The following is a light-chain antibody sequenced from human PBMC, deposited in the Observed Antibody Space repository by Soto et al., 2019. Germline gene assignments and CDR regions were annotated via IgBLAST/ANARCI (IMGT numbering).Light chain of an antibody. CDR1: HAISSY. CDR2: AAS. J-gene: IGKJ1*01. Sequence: IQLTQSPSSLYASLGDRVPITCRARHAISSYLAWYQQKPGKAPKVLIYAASNLQSGIPSRFRGNGSGTEFTLTISSLQPEDVATYYCQQLNGYPRTFGQGTKVEIK. CDR3: QQLNGYPRT. V-gene: IGKV1-9*01.